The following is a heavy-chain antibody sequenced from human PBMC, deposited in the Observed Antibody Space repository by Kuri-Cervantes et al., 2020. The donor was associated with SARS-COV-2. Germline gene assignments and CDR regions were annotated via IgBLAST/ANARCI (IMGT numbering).Heavy chain of an antibody. Sequence: GGSLRLSCAASGFTFSSYDMYWVRQATGKGLEWVSAIGTAGDPYYPGSVKGRFTISRENAKNSLYLQMNSLRAGDTAVYYCARDWAGYCSSTSCYSYYYYGMDVWGQGTTVTVSS. J-gene: IGHJ6*02. V-gene: IGHV3-13*05. CDR1: GFTFSSYD. CDR2: IGTAGDP. D-gene: IGHD2-2*02. CDR3: ARDWAGYCSSTSCYSYYYYGMDV.